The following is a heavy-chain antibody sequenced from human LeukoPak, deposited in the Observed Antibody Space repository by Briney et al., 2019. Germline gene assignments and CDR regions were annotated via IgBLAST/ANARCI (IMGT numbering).Heavy chain of an antibody. V-gene: IGHV3-21*01. Sequence: GGSLRLSCAASGFTFSSYSMNWVRQAPGKGLEWVSSISSSSSYIYYADSVKGRFTISRDNAKNSLYLQMNSLRAEDTAVYYCARADIADAFDIWGQGTMVTVSS. CDR1: GFTFSSYS. CDR2: ISSSSSYI. J-gene: IGHJ3*02. CDR3: ARADIADAFDI. D-gene: IGHD5-12*01.